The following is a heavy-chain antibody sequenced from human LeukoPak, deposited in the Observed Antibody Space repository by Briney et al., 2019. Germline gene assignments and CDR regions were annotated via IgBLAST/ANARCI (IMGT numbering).Heavy chain of an antibody. CDR2: IRKDGSVI. J-gene: IGHJ6*02. CDR1: GFTFSSYW. D-gene: IGHD3-10*01. V-gene: IGHV3-7*01. CDR3: AKGGMVRGVIMDYYGMDV. Sequence: PGGSLRLSCGASGFTFSSYWMAWVRQAPGKGLEWVANIRKDGSVIHYVDSVKGRFTISRDNAKNSLYLQMNSLRAEDTALYYCAKGGMVRGVIMDYYGMDVWGQGTTVTVSS.